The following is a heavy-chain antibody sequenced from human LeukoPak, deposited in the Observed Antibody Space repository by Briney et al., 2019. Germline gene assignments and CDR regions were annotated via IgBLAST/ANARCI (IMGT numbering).Heavy chain of an antibody. CDR1: GGTFSSYA. V-gene: IGHV1-69*13. J-gene: IGHJ4*02. CDR3: ASLWSPDYGVFDY. Sequence: SVKVSCKASGGTFSSYAISWVRQAPGQGLEWMGGIIPIFGTANYVQKFQGRVTITADESTSTAYMELSSLRSEDTAVYYCASLWSPDYGVFDYWGQGTLVTVSS. CDR2: IIPIFGTA. D-gene: IGHD4-17*01.